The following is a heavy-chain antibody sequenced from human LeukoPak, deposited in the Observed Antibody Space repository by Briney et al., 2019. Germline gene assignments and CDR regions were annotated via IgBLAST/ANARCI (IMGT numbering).Heavy chain of an antibody. CDR3: AKGSSCKGGSCYSYYYYYMDV. J-gene: IGHJ6*03. Sequence: PGGSLRLSCAASGFTFSSYAMSWVRQAPGKGLEWVSAISGSGGSTYYADSVKGRFTISRDNSKNTLYLQMNSLRAEDTALYYCAKGSSCKGGSCYSYYYYYMDVWGKGTTVTVSS. D-gene: IGHD2-15*01. V-gene: IGHV3-23*01. CDR2: ISGSGGST. CDR1: GFTFSSYA.